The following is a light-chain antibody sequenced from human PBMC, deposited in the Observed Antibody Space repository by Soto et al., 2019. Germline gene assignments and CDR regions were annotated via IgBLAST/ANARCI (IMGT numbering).Light chain of an antibody. CDR1: QSVSRS. CDR3: QQYNNWPSIT. CDR2: DAS. J-gene: IGKJ5*01. V-gene: IGKV3D-15*01. Sequence: EIVMTQSPATLSLSPGERATLSCRASQSVSRSLTWYQHKPGQAPRLLIYDASTRATGIPRRFSGSGSGTEFTLTISSLQSEDFAVYYCQQYNNWPSITFGQGTRLEI.